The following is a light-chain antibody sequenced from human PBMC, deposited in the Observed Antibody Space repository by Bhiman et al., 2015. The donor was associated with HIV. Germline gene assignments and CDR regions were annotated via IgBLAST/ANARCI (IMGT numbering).Light chain of an antibody. CDR2: QDN. CDR1: KLGDKY. J-gene: IGLJ1*01. V-gene: IGLV3-1*01. CDR3: QAWDSNSAV. Sequence: SYELTQPPSVSVSPGQTASITCSGDKLGDKYSCWYQQKPGQSPVVVIYQDNRRPSGIPERFSGSSSGNTATLTISGSQAMDEADYYCQAWDSNSAVFGTGTKVSVL.